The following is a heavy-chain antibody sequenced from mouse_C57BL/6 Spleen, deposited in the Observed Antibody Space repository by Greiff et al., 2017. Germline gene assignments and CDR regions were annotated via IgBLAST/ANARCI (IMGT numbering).Heavy chain of an antibody. Sequence: EVQLQESGGGLVQPGGSMKLSCVASGFTFSNYWMNWVRQSPEKGLEWVAQIRLKSDNYATHYAESVKGRFTITRDDSKSSVYLQMNNLRAEDTGIYYCTGGVYYDYDGFAYWGQGTLVTVSA. CDR1: GFTFSNYW. J-gene: IGHJ3*01. V-gene: IGHV6-3*01. CDR2: IRLKSDNYAT. CDR3: TGGVYYDYDGFAY. D-gene: IGHD2-4*01.